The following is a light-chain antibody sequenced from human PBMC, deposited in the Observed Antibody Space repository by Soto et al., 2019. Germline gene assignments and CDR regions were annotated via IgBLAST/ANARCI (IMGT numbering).Light chain of an antibody. J-gene: IGKJ3*01. CDR1: QSVSSN. Sequence: EIVMTQSPATLSVSPGERATLSCRASQSVSSNLAWYQQKPGQAPRLLIYGASTRATGIPARFSGSGSGTEFTLTISSLQPDDFATYYCQQYNSRTFAPGTKVDIK. V-gene: IGKV3-15*01. CDR2: GAS. CDR3: QQYNSRT.